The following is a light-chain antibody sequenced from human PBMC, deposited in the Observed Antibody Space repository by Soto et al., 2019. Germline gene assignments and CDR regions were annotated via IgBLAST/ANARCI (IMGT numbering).Light chain of an antibody. CDR1: QSVSSN. Sequence: EIVMTHSPAILSVSPCERATLSSSASQSVSSNLAWYQQTPGQTPRLLIYGASTRATGIPARFSGSGSGTEFTLTISSLQSEDFAIYYCQQYNNWLMLSFGGGTKVDIK. J-gene: IGKJ4*01. V-gene: IGKV3-15*01. CDR2: GAS. CDR3: QQYNNWLMLS.